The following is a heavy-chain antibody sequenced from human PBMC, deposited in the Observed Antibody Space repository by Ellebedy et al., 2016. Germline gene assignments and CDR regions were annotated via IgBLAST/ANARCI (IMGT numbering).Heavy chain of an antibody. CDR1: GLTFSNFF. D-gene: IGHD4-17*01. J-gene: IGHJ4*02. CDR3: YYGHYSGY. CDR2: ISGDGDTT. V-gene: IGHV3-23*01. Sequence: GGSLRLXXAVSGLTFSNFFMSWVRQAPGGGLEWISTISGDGDTTFSADSVKGRFTISRDNSRNTLYLQMDSLRAADTAVYYCYYGHYSGYWGQGTLVTVSS.